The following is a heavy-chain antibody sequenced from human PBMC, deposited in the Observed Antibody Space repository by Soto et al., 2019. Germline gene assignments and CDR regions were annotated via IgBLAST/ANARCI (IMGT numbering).Heavy chain of an antibody. CDR2: IYYSGST. CDR1: GGSISSSSYY. CDR3: ARHRGASYYMDV. D-gene: IGHD3-16*01. Sequence: SETLSLTCTVSGGSISSSSYYWGWIRQPPGKGLEWIGSIYYSGSTYYNPSLKSRVTISVDTSKNQFSLELSSVTAADTAVYYCARHRGASYYMDVWGKGTTVTVSS. J-gene: IGHJ6*03. V-gene: IGHV4-39*01.